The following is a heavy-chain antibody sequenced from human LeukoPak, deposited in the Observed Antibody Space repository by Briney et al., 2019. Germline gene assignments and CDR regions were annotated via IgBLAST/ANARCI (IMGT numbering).Heavy chain of an antibody. V-gene: IGHV3-23*01. J-gene: IGHJ3*02. CDR1: GFTFSSYA. CDR2: ISGSGGST. CDR3: AKPIRPWEPRCGAFDI. D-gene: IGHD1-26*01. Sequence: GGSLRLSCAASGFTFSSYAMSWVRQAPGKGLEWVSAISGSGGSTYYADSVKGRFTISRDNSKNTLYLQMNSLRAEDTAVYYCAKPIRPWEPRCGAFDIWGQGTMVTVSS.